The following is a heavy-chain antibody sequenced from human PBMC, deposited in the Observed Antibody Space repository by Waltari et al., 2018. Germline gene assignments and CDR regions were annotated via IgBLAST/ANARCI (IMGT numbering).Heavy chain of an antibody. CDR3: SRSGSDDWFDP. J-gene: IGHJ5*02. CDR2: VGPKDGET. D-gene: IGHD2-15*01. V-gene: IGHV1-69-2*01. CDR1: GYTFTDYY. Sequence: EVQLLQSGAEVKKPGATVKISCKSSGYTFTDYYIHWVEQTPGKGLEWMGRVGPKDGETIYAEKCQDRVTISAETSTDTVYMIMNGLRFDDTALYVCSRSGSDDWFDPWGRGTPVTVVS.